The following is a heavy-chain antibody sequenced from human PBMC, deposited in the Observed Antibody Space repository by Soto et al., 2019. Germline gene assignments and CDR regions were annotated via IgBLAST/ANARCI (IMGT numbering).Heavy chain of an antibody. J-gene: IGHJ4*02. D-gene: IGHD5-12*01. Sequence: SETLSLTCTVSGGSISSSSYYWGWIRQPPGKGLEWIGLIYYSGSTYYNPSLKSRVTISVDTSKNQFSLKLSSVTAADTAVYYCARHFRDIVASDFDYWGQGTLVTVSS. CDR2: IYYSGST. CDR3: ARHFRDIVASDFDY. V-gene: IGHV4-39*01. CDR1: GGSISSSSYY.